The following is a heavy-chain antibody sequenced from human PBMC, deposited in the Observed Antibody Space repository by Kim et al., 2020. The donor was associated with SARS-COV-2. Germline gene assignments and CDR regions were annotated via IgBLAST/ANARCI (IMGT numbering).Heavy chain of an antibody. D-gene: IGHD1-26*01. J-gene: IGHJ6*02. CDR3: ARHKCGGSYCGYYYYGMDV. Sequence: SETLSLTCTVSGGSISSSSYYWGWIRQPPGKGLEWIGSIYYSGSTYYNPSLKSRVTISVDTSKNQFSLKLSSVTAADTAVYYCARHKCGGSYCGYYYYGMDVWGQGTTVTVSS. V-gene: IGHV4-39*01. CDR2: IYYSGST. CDR1: GGSISSSSYY.